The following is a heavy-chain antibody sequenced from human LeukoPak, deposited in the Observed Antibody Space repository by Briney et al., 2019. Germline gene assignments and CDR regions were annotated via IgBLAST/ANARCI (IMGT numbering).Heavy chain of an antibody. CDR2: IIPIFGTA. Sequence: GGSLRLSCAASGFTFSSYAMSWVRQAPGQGLEWMGGIIPIFGTANYAQKFQGRVTITADESTSTAYMELSSLRSEDTAVYYCASLFHPQLDIVVVPAATHYMDVWXXXTTVTVSS. CDR3: ASLFHPQLDIVVVPAATHYMDV. J-gene: IGHJ6*03. V-gene: IGHV1-69*01. CDR1: GFTFSSYA. D-gene: IGHD2-2*03.